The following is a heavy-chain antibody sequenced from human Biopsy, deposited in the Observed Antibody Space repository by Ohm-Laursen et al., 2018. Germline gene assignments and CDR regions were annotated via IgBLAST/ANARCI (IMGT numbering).Heavy chain of an antibody. D-gene: IGHD2/OR15-2a*01. CDR1: GFTFSNSG. CDR2: ISYDGSKT. CDR3: AKDKGTFNFYYYGMDV. J-gene: IGHJ6*02. Sequence: SLRLSCAAPGFTFSNSGMHWVRQAPGKGLEWVAAISYDGSKTDYGDSAKGRLNISRDNSKNTLDLQMSSLRVEDTAVYFCAKDKGTFNFYYYGMDVWGQGTTVTVSS. V-gene: IGHV3-30*18.